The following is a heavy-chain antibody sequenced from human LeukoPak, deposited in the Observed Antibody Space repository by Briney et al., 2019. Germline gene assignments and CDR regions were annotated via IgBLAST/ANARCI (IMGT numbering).Heavy chain of an antibody. D-gene: IGHD6-13*01. V-gene: IGHV1-69*13. CDR1: GGTFSSYA. J-gene: IGHJ4*02. CDR3: ARGGSSSWYPFY. Sequence: ASVKVSCKASGGTFSSYAISWVRQAPGQGLEWMGGIIPIFGTANYAQKFQGRVTITADESTSTAYMELSSLRSEDTAVYYCARGGSSSWYPFYWGQGTLVTVSS. CDR2: IIPIFGTA.